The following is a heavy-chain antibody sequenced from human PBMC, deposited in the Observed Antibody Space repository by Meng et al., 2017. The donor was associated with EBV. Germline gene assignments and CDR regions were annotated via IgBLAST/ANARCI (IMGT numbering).Heavy chain of an antibody. CDR1: GGPFRYYA. J-gene: IGHJ4*02. V-gene: IGHV1-69*01. Sequence: QVQLVQSAAEGKKPGSSVKVSCQISGGPFRYYAISWVRQAPGQGLEWLGGFLPRLGAPNYAQKFHGRVKITADESTSTHYMDLSSLRSEDTAIYYCASESGRGYTPDYWGQGTLVTVSS. CDR2: FLPRLGAP. CDR3: ASESGRGYTPDY. D-gene: IGHD3-10*01.